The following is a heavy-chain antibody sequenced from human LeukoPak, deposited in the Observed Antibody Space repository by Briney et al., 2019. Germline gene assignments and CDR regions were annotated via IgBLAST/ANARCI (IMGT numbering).Heavy chain of an antibody. D-gene: IGHD3-3*01. Sequence: TSETLSLTCTVSGGSISSYYWSWIRQPPGKRLEWIGHIYYSGSTNYNPSLKSRVTISVDTSKNQFSLKLSSVTAADTAVYYCASRSSIWSGYQDTLYYFDSWGQGTLVTVST. V-gene: IGHV4-59*01. CDR3: ASRSSIWSGYQDTLYYFDS. CDR2: IYYSGST. CDR1: GGSISSYY. J-gene: IGHJ4*02.